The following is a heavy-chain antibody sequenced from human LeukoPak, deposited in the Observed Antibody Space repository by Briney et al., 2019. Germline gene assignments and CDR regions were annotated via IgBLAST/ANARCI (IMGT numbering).Heavy chain of an antibody. V-gene: IGHV1-2*04. Sequence: ASVKVSCKASGYTFTGYYMHWVRQAPGQGLEWMGWINPNSGGTNYAQKFQGWVTMTRDTSISTAYMELSRLRSDDTAVYYCARTVPAAHYNDYWGQGTLVTVSS. D-gene: IGHD2-2*01. CDR2: INPNSGGT. CDR1: GYTFTGYY. J-gene: IGHJ4*02. CDR3: ARTVPAAHYNDY.